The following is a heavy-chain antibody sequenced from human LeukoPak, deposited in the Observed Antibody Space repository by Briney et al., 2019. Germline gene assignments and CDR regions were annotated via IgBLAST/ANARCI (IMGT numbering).Heavy chain of an antibody. V-gene: IGHV1-8*02. CDR1: GYTFTSYD. CDR3: ARVQGSGTSGSFDH. Sequence: ASVKVSCKASGYTFTSYDMNWVRQATGQGLEWMGWMNPNSGNTGYAQRFQGRVTLTRSTSLSEAYMELTSLKFEDTAVYYCARVQGSGTSGSFDHWGQGTLVTVSS. D-gene: IGHD1-26*01. CDR2: MNPNSGNT. J-gene: IGHJ4*02.